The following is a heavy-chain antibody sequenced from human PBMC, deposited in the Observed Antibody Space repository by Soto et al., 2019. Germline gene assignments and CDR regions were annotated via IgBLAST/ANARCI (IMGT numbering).Heavy chain of an antibody. V-gene: IGHV3-73*01. CDR3: TRLGGYCSGGSCPSDY. CDR1: GFTFSGSA. CDR2: IRSKANSYAT. J-gene: IGHJ4*02. Sequence: PGGSLRLSCAASGFTFSGSAMHWVRQASGKGLEWVGRIRSKANSYATAYAASVKGRFTISRDDSKNTAYLQMNSLKTEDTAVYYCTRLGGYCSGGSCPSDYWGQGTLVTVSS. D-gene: IGHD2-15*01.